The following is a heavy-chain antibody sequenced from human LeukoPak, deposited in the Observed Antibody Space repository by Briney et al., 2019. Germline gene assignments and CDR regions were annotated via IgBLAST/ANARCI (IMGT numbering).Heavy chain of an antibody. V-gene: IGHV5-51*01. Sequence: GESLKISCKGSGYSFPHYWTGWVRQMPGKGLEWMGIISGGNSDTTYSPSFQGQVTISADRSISTAYLHWSSLKVSDTAMYYCARASRDGYNQNFDYWGQGTLVTVSS. J-gene: IGHJ4*02. CDR1: GYSFPHYW. CDR3: ARASRDGYNQNFDY. D-gene: IGHD5-24*01. CDR2: ISGGNSDT.